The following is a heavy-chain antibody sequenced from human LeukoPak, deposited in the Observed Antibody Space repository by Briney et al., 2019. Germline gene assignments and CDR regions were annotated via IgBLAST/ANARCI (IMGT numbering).Heavy chain of an antibody. J-gene: IGHJ3*02. V-gene: IGHV3-21*01. Sequence: GGSLRLSCAASGFTFSSYSMNWVRQAPGKGLEWVSSISSSSSYIYYADSVKGRFTISRDNAKNSLYLQMNSLRAEDTAVYYCARASPSLLLWLARPHDAFDIWGQGTMVTVSS. D-gene: IGHD6-19*01. CDR2: ISSSSSYI. CDR3: ARASPSLLLWLARPHDAFDI. CDR1: GFTFSSYS.